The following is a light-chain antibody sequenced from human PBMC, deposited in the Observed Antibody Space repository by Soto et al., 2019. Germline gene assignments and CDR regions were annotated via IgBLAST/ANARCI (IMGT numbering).Light chain of an antibody. V-gene: IGLV1-44*01. CDR1: SSNIGSNS. CDR3: AALDDSLNGVV. Sequence: QSVLTQPPSASGTPGQRVTISCSGSSSNIGSNSVNWYQQLPGTAPNLLMYSSNQRPSGVPDRFSGSKSGTSASLAISGLQAEDEADYYCAALDDSLNGVVFGGGTKLTVL. J-gene: IGLJ2*01. CDR2: SSN.